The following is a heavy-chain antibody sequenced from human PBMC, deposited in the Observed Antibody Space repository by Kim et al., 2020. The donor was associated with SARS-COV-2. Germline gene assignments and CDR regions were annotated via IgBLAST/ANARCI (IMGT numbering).Heavy chain of an antibody. CDR2: INDSGRVK. Sequence: GGSLRLSCGASGFPFRRYWMSWVRQAPGKGLEWVANINDSGRVKYYVDSVRGRFTISRDNAKNALFLQMNSLRVEDTAVYYCTHPLLAATDVGVDYWGQGTPVIVSS. CDR3: THPLLAATDVGVDY. J-gene: IGHJ4*02. CDR1: GFPFRRYW. D-gene: IGHD2-21*01. V-gene: IGHV3-7*01.